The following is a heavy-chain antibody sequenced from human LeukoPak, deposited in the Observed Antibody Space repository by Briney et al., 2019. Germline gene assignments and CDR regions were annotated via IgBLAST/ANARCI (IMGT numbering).Heavy chain of an antibody. CDR1: GGSISNDY. CDR3: ARQSSGYSYGYYYYYYYMDV. J-gene: IGHJ6*03. D-gene: IGHD5-18*01. Sequence: SETLSLTCTVSGGSISNDYWSWIRQAAGKELEWIGRIYTRGSTNYNPSLKSRVTISVDTSKNQFSLKLSSVTAADTAVYYCARQSSGYSYGYYYYYYYMDVWGKGTTVTVSS. V-gene: IGHV4-4*07. CDR2: IYTRGST.